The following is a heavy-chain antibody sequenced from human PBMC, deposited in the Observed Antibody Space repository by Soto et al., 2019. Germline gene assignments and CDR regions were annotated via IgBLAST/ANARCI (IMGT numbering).Heavy chain of an antibody. Sequence: GGTLRLSCAASGFTFDDYAMHWVRQAPGKGLEWVSGISWNSGSIGYADSVKGRFTISRDNAKNSLYLQMNSLRAEDTALYYCAKTKGVVTMVRGVHDAFDIWGQGTMVTVSS. CDR3: AKTKGVVTMVRGVHDAFDI. CDR1: GFTFDDYA. D-gene: IGHD3-10*01. J-gene: IGHJ3*02. CDR2: ISWNSGSI. V-gene: IGHV3-9*01.